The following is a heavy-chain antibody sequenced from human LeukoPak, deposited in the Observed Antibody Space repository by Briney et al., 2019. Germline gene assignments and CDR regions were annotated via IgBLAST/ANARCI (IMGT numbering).Heavy chain of an antibody. CDR1: GFSFSSYA. D-gene: IGHD3-10*01. CDR3: AKDAYYYGSGSHFDY. J-gene: IGHJ4*02. V-gene: IGHV3-23*01. Sequence: GGSLRLSCAASGFSFSSYAMNWVRQAPGKGLEWVSAISGSGGRTYYADSVKGRFTISRDNSKNTLYLQMNSLRAEDTAVYYCAKDAYYYGSGSHFDYWGQGTLVTVSS. CDR2: ISGSGGRT.